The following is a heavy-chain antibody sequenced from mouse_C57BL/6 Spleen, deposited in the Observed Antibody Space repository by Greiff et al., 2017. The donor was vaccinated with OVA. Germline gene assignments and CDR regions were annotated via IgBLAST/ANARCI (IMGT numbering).Heavy chain of an antibody. V-gene: IGHV1-55*01. J-gene: IGHJ1*03. CDR1: GYTFTSYW. CDR2: IYPGSGST. CDR3: GYYGSSRYWYFDV. Sequence: VKLQQPGAELVKPGASVKMSCKASGYTFTSYWITWVKQRPGQGLEWIGDIYPGSGSTNYNEKFKSKATLTVDTSSSTAYMQLSSLTSEDSAVYYCGYYGSSRYWYFDVWGTGTTVTVSS. D-gene: IGHD1-1*01.